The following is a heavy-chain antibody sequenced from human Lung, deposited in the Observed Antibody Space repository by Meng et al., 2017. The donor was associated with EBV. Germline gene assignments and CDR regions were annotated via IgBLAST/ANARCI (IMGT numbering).Heavy chain of an antibody. J-gene: IGHJ4*02. D-gene: IGHD2-2*01. CDR3: ARFYCSSTSCPHVLFDY. CDR1: GFTFTSYG. V-gene: IGHV1-18*01. Sequence: QVHRGQSGHGVKKPAASLTVSCKASGFTFTSYGISWVRQAPGQGLQYMGCISAYNGNTNYAQELQGRVTMTTDTSTSTAYMELRSLRFDDTAVYYCARFYCSSTSCPHVLFDYWGQGTLVTVSS. CDR2: ISAYNGNT.